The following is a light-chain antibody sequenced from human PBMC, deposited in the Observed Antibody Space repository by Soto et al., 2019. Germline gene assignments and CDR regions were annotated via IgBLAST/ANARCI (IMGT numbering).Light chain of an antibody. CDR2: DDH. J-gene: IGLJ2*01. V-gene: IGLV6-57*04. CDR3: QSYDSNTPVV. Sequence: NFMLTQPHSVPESPGKTVTISCTRSRGSIATSYVQWYQQRPGSAPTTVIYDDHQRPSGVPDRFSGSIDSSSNSATLTISGLKTEDEADYYCQSYDSNTPVVFGGGTKLTVL. CDR1: RGSIATSY.